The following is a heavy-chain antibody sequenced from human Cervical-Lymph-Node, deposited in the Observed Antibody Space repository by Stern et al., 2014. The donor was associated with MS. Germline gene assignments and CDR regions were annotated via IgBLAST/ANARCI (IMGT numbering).Heavy chain of an antibody. CDR3: ARNYYDSSGCQNYYYYGMDV. CDR2: INPSGGST. D-gene: IGHD3-22*01. CDR1: GYTFTSYY. J-gene: IGHJ6*02. V-gene: IGHV1-46*01. Sequence: QVQLGQSGAEVKKPSASVTVSCKASGYTFTSYYMHWVRQAPGQGLEWLGIINPSGGSTSYAQKFQSRVTMTRDTSTSTVYMELSSLRSEDTAVYYCARNYYDSSGCQNYYYYGMDVWGQGTTVTVSS.